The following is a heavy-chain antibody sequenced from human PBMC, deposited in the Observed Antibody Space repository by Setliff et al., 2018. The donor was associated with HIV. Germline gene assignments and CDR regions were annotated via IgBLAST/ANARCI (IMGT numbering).Heavy chain of an antibody. V-gene: IGHV1-8*02. Sequence: GASVKVSCKASGYTFTNYDINWVRQATGQGLEWMGWMNPNSGNTGYARKFQGRVTMTRETSISTAYMELRSLRSDDTAVYYCARGYCSSTSCYGIYYFDNRGQGTPVTVSS. CDR2: MNPNSGNT. CDR1: GYTFTNYD. J-gene: IGHJ4*02. CDR3: ARGYCSSTSCYGIYYFDN. D-gene: IGHD2-2*01.